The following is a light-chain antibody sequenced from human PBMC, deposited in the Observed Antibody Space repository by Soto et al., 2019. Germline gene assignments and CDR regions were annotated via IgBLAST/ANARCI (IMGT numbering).Light chain of an antibody. CDR1: QTIRNH. Sequence: DIQMTQSPSSLSASVGDRVTITCRASQTIRNHLNWFQQKPGKSPKLLIYLASSLHRGVPSRFSGSGSGTDFTLTISSLQPEDFATCYCQQSYDSPPYTFGRGTKLEIK. J-gene: IGKJ2*01. CDR2: LAS. CDR3: QQSYDSPPYT. V-gene: IGKV1-39*01.